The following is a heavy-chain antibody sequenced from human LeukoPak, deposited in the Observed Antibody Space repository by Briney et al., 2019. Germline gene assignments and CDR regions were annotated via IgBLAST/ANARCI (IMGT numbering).Heavy chain of an antibody. CDR2: IYYTGNT. J-gene: IGHJ4*02. CDR3: ARSLVPAAGSYFDY. CDR1: GGSISSYY. Sequence: SETLSLTCTVSGGSISSYYWSWIRQPPGKGLEWIGYIYYTGNTNYNPSLESRVTISVDASKNQFSLKLRSVTAADTAIYYCARSLVPAAGSYFDYWGQGTLVTVSS. D-gene: IGHD6-13*01. V-gene: IGHV4-59*01.